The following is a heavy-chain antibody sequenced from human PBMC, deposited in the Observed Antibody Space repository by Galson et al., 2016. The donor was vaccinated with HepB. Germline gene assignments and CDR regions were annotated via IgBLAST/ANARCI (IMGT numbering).Heavy chain of an antibody. V-gene: IGHV3-23*01. J-gene: IGHJ4*02. CDR3: AKSVLEYDILTGYYRRGADY. Sequence: SLRLSCAASGLTFSSYAMSWVRQASGKGLEWVSSSGSGGPTYYADSVKGRFTISRDNSKNTLFLQMHSLRADDTAVYYCAKSVLEYDILTGYYRRGADYWGQGTLVTVSS. CDR1: GLTFSSYA. D-gene: IGHD3-9*01. CDR2: SGSGGPT.